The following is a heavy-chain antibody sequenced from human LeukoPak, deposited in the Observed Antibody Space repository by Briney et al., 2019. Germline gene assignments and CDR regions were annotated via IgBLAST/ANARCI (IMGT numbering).Heavy chain of an antibody. CDR3: ARLTHSYYSDTSGYYPYYYMDV. Sequence: PSETLSLTCTVSAGSISSSDYYWGWIRQSPGKGLEWIGRISYSGNTYYNPSLKSRVTISVDMSKNHFSLRLSSVTAADTAVYYCARLTHSYYSDTSGYYPYYYMDVWGKGTRVTVSS. D-gene: IGHD3-22*01. V-gene: IGHV4-39*02. CDR2: ISYSGNT. CDR1: AGSISSSDYY. J-gene: IGHJ6*03.